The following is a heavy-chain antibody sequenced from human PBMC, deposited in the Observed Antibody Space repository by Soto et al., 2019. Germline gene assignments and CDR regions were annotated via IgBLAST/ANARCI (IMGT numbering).Heavy chain of an antibody. Sequence: PGESLKISCKGSGYSFTSYWIGWVRQMPGKGLEWMGIIYPGDSDTRYSPSFQGQVTISADKSISTAYLQWSSLKASDTAMYYCARLLEPIVRGVIRARGYYYYYGMDVWGQGTTVTVSS. CDR1: GYSFTSYW. CDR2: IYPGDSDT. D-gene: IGHD3-10*01. V-gene: IGHV5-51*01. CDR3: ARLLEPIVRGVIRARGYYYYYGMDV. J-gene: IGHJ6*02.